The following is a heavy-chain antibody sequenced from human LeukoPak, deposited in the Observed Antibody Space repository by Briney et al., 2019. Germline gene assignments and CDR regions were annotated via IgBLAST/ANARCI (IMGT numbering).Heavy chain of an antibody. V-gene: IGHV4-59*01. CDR1: GGSINSYY. D-gene: IGHD4-11*01. CDR3: ARDRTDYCIGGPPTYYYYMDV. J-gene: IGHJ6*03. CDR2: IYYSGST. Sequence: PSETLSLTCTVSGGSINSYYWSWIRQPPGKGLEWIGYIYYSGSTNYNPSLKSRVTISVDSSKNQFSLKLSSVTSADTAVYYCARDRTDYCIGGPPTYYYYMDVRGKGTTVTISS.